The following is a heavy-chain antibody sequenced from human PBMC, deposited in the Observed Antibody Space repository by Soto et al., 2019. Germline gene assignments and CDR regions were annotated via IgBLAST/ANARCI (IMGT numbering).Heavy chain of an antibody. CDR2: ISGYNGDT. Sequence: QVQLVQSGGEVKKPGASVKVSCKASGYTFISHAITWVRQAPGQGLEWMGWISGYNGDTNYAQDHQGRDTMTRDTSTSTAYMEMRSLRSDDTAVYYCARAKRYCRGGNCYWNGFDPWGQGTLVTVSS. J-gene: IGHJ5*02. V-gene: IGHV1-18*01. D-gene: IGHD2-15*01. CDR1: GYTFISHA. CDR3: ARAKRYCRGGNCYWNGFDP.